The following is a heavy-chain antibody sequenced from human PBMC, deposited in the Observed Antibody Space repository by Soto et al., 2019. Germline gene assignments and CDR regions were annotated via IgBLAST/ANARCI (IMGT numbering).Heavy chain of an antibody. CDR3: ALKPGNYYYYGMDV. Sequence: SETLSLTCTVSGGSISSSSYYWGWIRQPPGKGLEWIGSIYYSGSTYYNPSLKSRVTISVDTSKNQFSLKLSSVTAADTAVYYCALKPGNYYYYGMDVWGQGTTVTVSS. V-gene: IGHV4-39*01. J-gene: IGHJ6*02. CDR2: IYYSGST. CDR1: GGSISSSSYY.